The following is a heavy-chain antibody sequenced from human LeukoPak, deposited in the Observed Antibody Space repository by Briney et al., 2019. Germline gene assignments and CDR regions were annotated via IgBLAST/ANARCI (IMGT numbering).Heavy chain of an antibody. CDR1: GFTFSGYA. CDR3: AKDRDYSGVSRYLDY. V-gene: IGHV3-23*01. J-gene: IGHJ4*02. D-gene: IGHD4-23*01. CDR2: ISDGGGST. Sequence: PGRSLRLSCAASGFTFSGYAMTWVRQAPGKGLEWVSTISDGGGSTYYADSMKGRFTISRDNSKNTLYLQMNSLRADDTAVYYCAKDRDYSGVSRYLDYWGQGTLVTVSS.